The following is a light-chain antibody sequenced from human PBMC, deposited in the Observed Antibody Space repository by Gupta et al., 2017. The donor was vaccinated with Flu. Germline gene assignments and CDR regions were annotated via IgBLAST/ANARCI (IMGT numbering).Light chain of an antibody. CDR3: QVWDSSSDHVV. Sequence: SYVLTQPPSVSVAPGKTARITCGGNNIGSKSVHWYQQKPGQAPVLVVYDDSERPSGIHERFSGSNSGNTATLTISRVEAGDEADYYCQVWDSSSDHVVFGGGTKLTVL. CDR1: NIGSKS. V-gene: IGLV3-21*03. CDR2: DDS. J-gene: IGLJ3*02.